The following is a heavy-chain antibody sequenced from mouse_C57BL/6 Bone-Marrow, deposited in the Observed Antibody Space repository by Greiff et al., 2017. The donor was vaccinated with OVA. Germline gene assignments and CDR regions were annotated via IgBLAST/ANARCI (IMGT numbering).Heavy chain of an antibody. D-gene: IGHD1-1*02. Sequence: DVQLQESGPGLVKPSQSLSLTCSVTGYSITSGYYWNWIRQFPGNKLEWMGYISYDGSNNYNTSLKNRISITRDTSKNQFFLKLNSVTTEDTATYYCARGGLWSYWGQGTTLTVSS. CDR2: ISYDGSN. CDR3: ARGGLWSY. J-gene: IGHJ2*01. CDR1: GYSITSGYY. V-gene: IGHV3-6*01.